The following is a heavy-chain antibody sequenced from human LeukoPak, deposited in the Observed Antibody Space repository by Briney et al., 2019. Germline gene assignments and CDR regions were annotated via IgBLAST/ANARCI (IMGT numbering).Heavy chain of an antibody. CDR3: AREYYYDSSGYLNY. CDR1: GYTFTGYY. CDR2: INPNSGGT. Sequence: GASVKVSCKASGYTFTGYYMHWVRQAPGQGLEWMGWINPNSGGTNYAQKFQGRVTMTRDTSISTAYMELSRLRSDDTAVYYCAREYYYDSSGYLNYWGQGTLVTVSS. D-gene: IGHD3-22*01. J-gene: IGHJ4*02. V-gene: IGHV1-2*02.